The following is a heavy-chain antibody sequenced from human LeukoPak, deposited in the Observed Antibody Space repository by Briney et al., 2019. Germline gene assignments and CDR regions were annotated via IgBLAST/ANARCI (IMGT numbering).Heavy chain of an antibody. Sequence: GASVKVSCKASGYTFTSYDINWVRQATGQGLEWMGWMNPNSGNTGYAQKFQGRVTMTRNTSISTAYMELSSLRSEDTAVYYCARGTFTPFGRIAARPGYWGQGTLVTVSS. D-gene: IGHD6-6*01. CDR2: MNPNSGNT. J-gene: IGHJ4*02. CDR3: ARGTFTPFGRIAARPGY. CDR1: GYTFTSYD. V-gene: IGHV1-8*01.